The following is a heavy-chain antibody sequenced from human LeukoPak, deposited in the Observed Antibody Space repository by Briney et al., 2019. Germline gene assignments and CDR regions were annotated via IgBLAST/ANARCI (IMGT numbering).Heavy chain of an antibody. Sequence: PSETLSLTCAVYVGYFSGYYWSWIRQPPGKGLEWIGEINHSGSTNYNPSLKSRVTISVDTSKNQFSLKPSSVTAADTAVYYCARLNAGYSYGYTFDYWGQGTLVTVSS. CDR2: INHSGST. D-gene: IGHD5-18*01. J-gene: IGHJ4*02. V-gene: IGHV4-34*01. CDR3: ARLNAGYSYGYTFDY. CDR1: VGYFSGYY.